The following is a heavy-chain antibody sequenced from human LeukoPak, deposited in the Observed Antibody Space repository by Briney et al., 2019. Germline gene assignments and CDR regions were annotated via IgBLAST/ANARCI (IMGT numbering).Heavy chain of an antibody. CDR1: GFTFSDAG. Sequence: GGTLRLSCAASGFTFSDAGMTWVRQAPGKGLEWVSTITFSGLGLYYADSVKGRFTISRDNFKNMVYLEMNSLRAEDTAIYYCATDGSGWSRSSWGQGTLVTVSS. CDR2: ITFSGLGL. D-gene: IGHD6-19*01. J-gene: IGHJ5*02. CDR3: ATDGSGWSRSS. V-gene: IGHV3-23*01.